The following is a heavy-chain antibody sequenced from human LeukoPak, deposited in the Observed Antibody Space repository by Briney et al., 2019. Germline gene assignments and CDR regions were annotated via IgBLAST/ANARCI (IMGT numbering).Heavy chain of an antibody. J-gene: IGHJ4*02. CDR1: GGTFSSYA. CDR2: IIPIFGTA. D-gene: IGHD5-24*01. V-gene: IGHV1-69*13. CDR3: ARDQRRDGYNAFDY. Sequence: AAVKVSCKASGGTFSSYAISWVRQAPGQGLEWMGGIIPIFGTANYAQKFQGRVTITADESTGTAYMELSSLRSEDTAVYYCARDQRRDGYNAFDYWGQGTLVTVSS.